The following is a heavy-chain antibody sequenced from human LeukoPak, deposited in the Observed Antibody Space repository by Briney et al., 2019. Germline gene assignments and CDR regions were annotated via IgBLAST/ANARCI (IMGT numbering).Heavy chain of an antibody. D-gene: IGHD6-13*01. Sequence: SETPSLTCTVSGGSISSYYWSWIRQPPGKGLEWIGYIYYSGSTNYNPSLKSRVTISVDTSKNQFSLKLSSVTAADTAVYCCARLRYSSSWPSATYYFDYWGQGTLVTVSS. CDR3: ARLRYSSSWPSATYYFDY. CDR2: IYYSGST. J-gene: IGHJ4*02. CDR1: GGSISSYY. V-gene: IGHV4-59*08.